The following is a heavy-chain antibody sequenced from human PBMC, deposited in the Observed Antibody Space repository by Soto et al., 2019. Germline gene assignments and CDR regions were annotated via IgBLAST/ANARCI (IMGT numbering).Heavy chain of an antibody. J-gene: IGHJ3*02. CDR1: GFTFRNYA. V-gene: IGHV3-30-3*01. CDR2: ISYDGTKD. CDR3: ARDRDYYDGSGYYGTDFDI. Sequence: QVQLVESGGGVVQPGRSLRLSCAASGFTFRNYAMHWVRQAPGKGLEWVAVISYDGTKDYYADAVKGRFTISRDNSDNTLFVQRNSLSPDGTAVYYWARDRDYYDGSGYYGTDFDIWGQGTKVTVSS. D-gene: IGHD3-22*01.